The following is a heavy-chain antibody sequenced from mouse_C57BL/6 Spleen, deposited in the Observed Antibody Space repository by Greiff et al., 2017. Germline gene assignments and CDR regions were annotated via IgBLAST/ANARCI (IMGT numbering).Heavy chain of an antibody. CDR1: GYTFTDYN. D-gene: IGHD1-1*01. Sequence: EVKLQQSGPELVKPGASVKMSCKASGYTFTDYNMHWVKQSHGKSLEWIGYINPNNGVTSYNQKFKGKATLTVNKSSSTAYMELRSLTSEDSAVYYCARDYGSSFYYAMDYWGQGTSVTVSS. CDR2: INPNNGVT. CDR3: ARDYGSSFYYAMDY. J-gene: IGHJ4*01. V-gene: IGHV1-22*01.